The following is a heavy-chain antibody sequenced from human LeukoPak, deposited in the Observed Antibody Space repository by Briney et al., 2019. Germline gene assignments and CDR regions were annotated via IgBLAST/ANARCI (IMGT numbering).Heavy chain of an antibody. J-gene: IGHJ3*01. CDR2: IYTSGST. D-gene: IGHD1-26*01. Sequence: SQTLSLTCTVSGGSISSGSYYWSWIRQPAGKGLEWIGRIYTSGSTNYNPSLKSRVTISVDTSKNQFSLELSSVTAADTAVYYCASLAGALDAFDVWGQGTMVTVSS. CDR1: GGSISSGSYY. CDR3: ASLAGALDAFDV. V-gene: IGHV4-61*02.